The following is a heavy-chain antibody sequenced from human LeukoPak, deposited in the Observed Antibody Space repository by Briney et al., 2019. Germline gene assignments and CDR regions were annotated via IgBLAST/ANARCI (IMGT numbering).Heavy chain of an antibody. V-gene: IGHV4-39*01. J-gene: IGHJ2*01. Sequence: SETLSLTCIVSGGSISSSNYYLGWIRQPPGKGLEWIGAIFYDGSPHYNPSLKSRVTISVDTSKNQFSLKLSSVTAADTAVYYCARPGYCSGNSCYTWYFDLWGRGTLVTVSS. CDR2: IFYDGSP. CDR3: ARPGYCSGNSCYTWYFDL. CDR1: GGSISSSNYY. D-gene: IGHD2-15*01.